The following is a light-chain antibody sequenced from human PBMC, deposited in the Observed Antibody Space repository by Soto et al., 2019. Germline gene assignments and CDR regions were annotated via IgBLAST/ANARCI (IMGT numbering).Light chain of an antibody. CDR3: QQSYNAPFT. CDR2: AAS. CDR1: QSLTIY. J-gene: IGKJ3*01. V-gene: IGKV1-39*01. Sequence: DIQMTQSPSSLSASIGDRVTITCRASQSLTIYLNWYQQKPGKAPKLLIYAASSLQSGVPSRFSGSGSGTHFTLTIGSLQPEDFATYYCQQSYNAPFTFGPGTKVDIK.